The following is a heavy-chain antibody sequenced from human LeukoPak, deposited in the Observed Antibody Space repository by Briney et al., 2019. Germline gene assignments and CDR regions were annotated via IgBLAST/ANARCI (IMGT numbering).Heavy chain of an antibody. J-gene: IGHJ4*02. Sequence: ASVKVSCKASGYTFTSYDINWVRQATGQGLEWMGWMNPNSGNTVYAQKFQGRVTITRNTSISTAYMELSSLRSEDTAVYYCARDLRSPACYWGQGTLVTVSS. CDR2: MNPNSGNT. D-gene: IGHD2-2*01. CDR1: GYTFTSYD. V-gene: IGHV1-8*03. CDR3: ARDLRSPACY.